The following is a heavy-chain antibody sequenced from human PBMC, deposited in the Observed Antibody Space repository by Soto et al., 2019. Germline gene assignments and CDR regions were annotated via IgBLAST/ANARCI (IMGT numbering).Heavy chain of an antibody. CDR1: GFTLSAYD. J-gene: IGHJ5*02. D-gene: IGHD3-10*01. V-gene: IGHV3-13*05. CDR2: LGAADDP. CDR3: ARYYYGSGSYYNLAWFDP. Sequence: LRLSCAASGFTLSAYDMHWVRQAEGKGLEWVSALGAADDPYYLVSVKGRFTLSRDNAKNSLYLQMNSLRAEDTAVYYCARYYYGSGSYYNLAWFDPWGQGTLVTVSS.